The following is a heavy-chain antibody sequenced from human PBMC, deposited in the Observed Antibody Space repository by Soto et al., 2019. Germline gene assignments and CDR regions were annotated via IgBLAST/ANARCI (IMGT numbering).Heavy chain of an antibody. CDR3: ARVERGTATTVVDAFDI. V-gene: IGHV4-34*01. Sequence: QEQLQQWGAGLLKPSETLSLTCAVYGGFVSSGNYYWSWLRQPPGKGLEWIGEMSHSGGTHFNPSLESRVTISVDTSKNQFSLKMSSVTAADTALYYCARVERGTATTVVDAFDIWGPGTMVTVSS. CDR2: MSHSGGT. D-gene: IGHD1-1*01. CDR1: GGFVSSGNYY. J-gene: IGHJ3*02.